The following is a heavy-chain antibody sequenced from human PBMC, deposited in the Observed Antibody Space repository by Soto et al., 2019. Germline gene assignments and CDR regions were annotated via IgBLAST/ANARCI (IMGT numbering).Heavy chain of an antibody. CDR3: SKDCTGPGSCEDYFDY. V-gene: IGHV3-30*18. J-gene: IGHJ4*02. CDR2: ISSVGSNV. D-gene: IGHD3-10*01. Sequence: QVQLVESGGGVVQPGRSLRLSCAASGFTFSSYGMQWVRQAPGKGLEWVARISSVGSNVYYGDSVKGRFTISRDNSKITLYLQRNSLRAEDTAVYYCSKDCTGPGSCEDYFDYWGQGTLVTVSS. CDR1: GFTFSSYG.